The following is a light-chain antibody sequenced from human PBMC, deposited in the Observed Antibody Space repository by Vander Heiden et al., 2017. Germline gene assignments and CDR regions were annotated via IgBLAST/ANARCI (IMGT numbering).Light chain of an antibody. V-gene: IGLV8-61*01. J-gene: IGLJ2*01. Sequence: QPVVPQEPSFSVSPAVTVTLTCRLSSGSVSTSHYPSWYQQNPGQAPRTLIYNTGTRSSGVPDRFSGSILGNKAALTITGAQADDEDDYYCVLYMGSGMDVVFGGGTKLTVL. CDR1: SGSVSTSHY. CDR2: NTG. CDR3: VLYMGSGMDVV.